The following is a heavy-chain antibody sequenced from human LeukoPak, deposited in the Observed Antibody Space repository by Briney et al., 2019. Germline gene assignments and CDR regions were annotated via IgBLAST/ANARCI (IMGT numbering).Heavy chain of an antibody. V-gene: IGHV4-39*07. CDR2: IYYSGST. CDR1: GGSISSSSYY. D-gene: IGHD3-10*01. Sequence: PSETLSLTCTVSGGSISSSSYYWGWIRQPPGKGLEWIGSIYYSGSTYYNPSLKSRVTISVDTSKNQFSLKLSSVTAADTAVYYCARGVKYDYYRFGEPAQYYFDYWGQGTLVTVSS. J-gene: IGHJ4*02. CDR3: ARGVKYDYYRFGEPAQYYFDY.